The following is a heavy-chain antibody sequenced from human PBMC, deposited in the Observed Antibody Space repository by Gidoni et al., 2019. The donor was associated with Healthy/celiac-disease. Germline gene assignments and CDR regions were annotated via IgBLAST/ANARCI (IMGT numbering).Heavy chain of an antibody. Sequence: QLQLQESGPGLVKPSETLSLTCTVSGGSISRSSYYWGWIRQPPGKGLEWIGSIYYSGSTYYNPSLKSRVTISVDTSKNQFSLKLSSVTAADTAVYYCARPRYSSSWYEIDYWGQGTLVTVSS. CDR2: IYYSGST. D-gene: IGHD6-13*01. J-gene: IGHJ4*02. V-gene: IGHV4-39*01. CDR3: ARPRYSSSWYEIDY. CDR1: GGSISRSSYY.